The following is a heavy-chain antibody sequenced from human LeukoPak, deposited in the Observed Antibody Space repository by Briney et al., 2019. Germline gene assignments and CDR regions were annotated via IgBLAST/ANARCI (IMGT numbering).Heavy chain of an antibody. CDR3: ARGLLWLGELGY. V-gene: IGHV1-2*02. Sequence: ASVKVSCKASGYTXTGYYMHGVRQAPGQGLEWMGWINPNPNSGDTNYTQKFQGRVTMTTDTSINTAYLELRSLRSDDTAVYYCARGLLWLGELGYWGQGTLVTVSS. J-gene: IGHJ4*02. D-gene: IGHD3-10*01. CDR1: GYTXTGYY. CDR2: INPNPNSGDT.